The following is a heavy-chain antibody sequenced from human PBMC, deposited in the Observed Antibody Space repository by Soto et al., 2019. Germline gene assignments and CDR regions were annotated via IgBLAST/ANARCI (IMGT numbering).Heavy chain of an antibody. J-gene: IGHJ4*02. Sequence: QVQLQESGPGLVKPSETLSLTCTVSGCSISSYYWSWIRQPPGKGLECLGYIYYSWSSKYNPSLKSRVTISVETSQNQFSLTLSSVTAADTAVSYCAIRYGPGFDYWGQGTLVTVSS. V-gene: IGHV4-59*08. CDR1: GCSISSYY. D-gene: IGHD4-17*01. CDR3: AIRYGPGFDY. CDR2: IYYSWSS.